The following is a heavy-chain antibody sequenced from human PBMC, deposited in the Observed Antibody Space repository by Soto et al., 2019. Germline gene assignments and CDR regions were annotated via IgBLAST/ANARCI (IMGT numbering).Heavy chain of an antibody. Sequence: QVQLVESGGGVVQPGRSLRLSCAASGFTFSSYGMHWVRQAPGKGLEWVAVIWYDGSNKYYADSVKGRFTISRDNSKNTPYLQMNSLSAEDTAVYYRARGASGYKTRGYGMDVWGQGTTVTVSS. J-gene: IGHJ6*02. CDR3: ARGASGYKTRGYGMDV. CDR2: IWYDGSNK. V-gene: IGHV3-33*01. CDR1: GFTFSSYG. D-gene: IGHD1-20*01.